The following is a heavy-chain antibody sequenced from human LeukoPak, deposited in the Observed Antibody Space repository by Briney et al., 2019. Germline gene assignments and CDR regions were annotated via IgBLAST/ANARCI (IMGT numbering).Heavy chain of an antibody. CDR1: GNTFTSHG. D-gene: IGHD3-10*01. CDR2: ISAYNGNT. J-gene: IGHJ5*02. V-gene: IGHV1-18*01. CDR3: ARDSPYYGSGSANWFDP. Sequence: ASVKVSCKASGNTFTSHGISWVRQAPGQGLEWMGWISAYNGNTNYAQKFQGRVTMTTDTSTSTAYMELRSLRSDDTAVYYCARDSPYYGSGSANWFDPWGQGTLVTVSS.